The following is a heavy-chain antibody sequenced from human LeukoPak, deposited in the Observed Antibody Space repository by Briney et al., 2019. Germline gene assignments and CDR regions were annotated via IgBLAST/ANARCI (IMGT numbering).Heavy chain of an antibody. D-gene: IGHD6-13*01. CDR3: AKDRSWSLHYGMDV. Sequence: GGSLRLSCAASGFTFSSYAMSWVRQGPGKGLEWVSEISGSGGIRYYADSVKGRFTLSRDNSKNTLYLQMNSLRAEDTAVYYCAKDRSWSLHYGMDVWGQGTTVTVSS. CDR1: GFTFSSYA. CDR2: ISGSGGIR. J-gene: IGHJ6*02. V-gene: IGHV3-23*01.